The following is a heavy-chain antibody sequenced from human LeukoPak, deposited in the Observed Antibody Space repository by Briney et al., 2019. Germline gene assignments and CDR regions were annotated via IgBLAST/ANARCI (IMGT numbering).Heavy chain of an antibody. CDR1: GFSFSSHS. Sequence: GSPRLSCAASGFSFSSHSMNWVRQAPGEGLEWVSIITSSSTYIDYADSVRGRFTISRDDAKNSLFLQMNSLRAEDTALYYCARGSGSSAWLIDYWGQGALVTVSS. CDR3: ARGSGSSAWLIDY. J-gene: IGHJ4*02. D-gene: IGHD1-26*01. V-gene: IGHV3-21*01. CDR2: ITSSSTYI.